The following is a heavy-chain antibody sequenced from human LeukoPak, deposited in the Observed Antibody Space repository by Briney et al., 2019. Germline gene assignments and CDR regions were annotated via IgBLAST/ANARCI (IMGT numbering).Heavy chain of an antibody. CDR3: ARHTSIFGVVMYFDY. CDR2: IYHSGST. D-gene: IGHD3-3*01. J-gene: IGHJ4*02. CDR1: GYSISSGYY. V-gene: IGHV4-38-2*01. Sequence: SETLSLTCAVSGYSISSGYYWGWIRQPPGKGLEWIGSIYHSGSTYYNPSLKSRVTISVDTSKNQFSLKLSSVTAADTAGYYCARHTSIFGVVMYFDYWGQGTLVTVSS.